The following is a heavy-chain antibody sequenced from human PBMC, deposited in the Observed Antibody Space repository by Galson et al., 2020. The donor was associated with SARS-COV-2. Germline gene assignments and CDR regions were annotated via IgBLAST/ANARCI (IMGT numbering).Heavy chain of an antibody. D-gene: IGHD1-26*01. Sequence: ETSATLSLTCAVSIGSMTSHYWSWIRQAPGKGLEWIGYISYDGSTTYNPSLKSRVTISIDTSKNQFSLRLTSVTAADTALYYCAKLAEGRRSSEDYWGQGTRVTVSS. CDR2: ISYDGST. CDR3: AKLAEGRRSSEDY. CDR1: IGSMTSHY. J-gene: IGHJ4*02. V-gene: IGHV4-59*08.